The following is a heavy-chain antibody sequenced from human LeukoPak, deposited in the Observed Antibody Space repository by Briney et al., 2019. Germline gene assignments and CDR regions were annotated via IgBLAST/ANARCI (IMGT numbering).Heavy chain of an antibody. CDR2: INRNSGGT. Sequence: GASVKVSCKASGYTFTGYYMHWVRQAPGQGLEWMGWINRNSGGTNYAQKFQGRVTMTRDTSISTAYMELSRLRSDDTAVYYCAREYYYDSSGYYYPSAVDYWGQGTLVTVSS. CDR3: AREYYYDSSGYYYPSAVDY. CDR1: GYTFTGYY. V-gene: IGHV1-2*02. J-gene: IGHJ4*02. D-gene: IGHD3-22*01.